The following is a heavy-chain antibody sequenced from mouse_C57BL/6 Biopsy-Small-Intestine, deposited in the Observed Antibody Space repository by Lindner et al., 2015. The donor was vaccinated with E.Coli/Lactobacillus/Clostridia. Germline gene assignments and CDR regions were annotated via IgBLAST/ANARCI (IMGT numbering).Heavy chain of an antibody. J-gene: IGHJ2*01. CDR2: IYPGDGDT. CDR3: TTEPLD. D-gene: IGHD1-1*01. V-gene: IGHV1-82*01. Sequence: VQLQESGPELVKPGASVKISCKASGYAFSSSWMNWVKQRPGKGLEWIGRIYPGDGDTNYNGKFQGKATITADTSSNTAYLQLSSLTSEDTAVYYCTTEPLDWGQGTTLTVSS. CDR1: GYAFSSSW.